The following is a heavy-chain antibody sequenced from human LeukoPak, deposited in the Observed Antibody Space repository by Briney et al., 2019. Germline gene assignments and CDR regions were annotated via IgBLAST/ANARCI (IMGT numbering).Heavy chain of an antibody. V-gene: IGHV4-4*07. CDR1: IDSISSHY. Sequence: PSETLSLTCTLSIDSISSHYWSWTRHPAGKGLEWIGRIYTSGSTNYNPSLKKRVPMTVDTSKTQFYLKLSSLPAAATAVYYGAREWYRAMAKISPLAFYYMDVWGKGTTVTVSS. CDR3: AREWYRAMAKISPLAFYYMDV. J-gene: IGHJ6*03. CDR2: IYTSGST. D-gene: IGHD5-24*01.